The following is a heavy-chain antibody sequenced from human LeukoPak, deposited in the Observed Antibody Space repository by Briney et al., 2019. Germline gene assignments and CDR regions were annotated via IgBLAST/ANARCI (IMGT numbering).Heavy chain of an antibody. V-gene: IGHV4-38-2*02. D-gene: IGHD6-13*01. CDR2: IYHSGST. J-gene: IGHJ5*02. CDR1: GYSISSGYY. Sequence: PSETLSLTCTVSGYSISSGYYWGWIRQPPGKGLEWIGSIYHSGSTYYNPSLKSRVTISVDRSKNQFSLKLSSVTAADTAVYYCARDKAAAGLTWGQGTLVTVSS. CDR3: ARDKAAAGLT.